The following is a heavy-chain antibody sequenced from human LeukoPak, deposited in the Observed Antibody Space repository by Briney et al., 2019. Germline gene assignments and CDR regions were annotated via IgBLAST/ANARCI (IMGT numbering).Heavy chain of an antibody. CDR3: ARHGTTLGYSFGETIDY. D-gene: IGHD5-18*01. V-gene: IGHV4-61*01. Sequence: PSETLSLTCTVSGGSVTSSSYYWSWIRQPPGKGLEWIGYIYYSGSTNYNRSLKSRVTISVDTSKNQFSLNLTSVTTADTAVYYCARHGTTLGYSFGETIDYWGQGTLVTVSS. J-gene: IGHJ4*02. CDR2: IYYSGST. CDR1: GGSVTSSSYY.